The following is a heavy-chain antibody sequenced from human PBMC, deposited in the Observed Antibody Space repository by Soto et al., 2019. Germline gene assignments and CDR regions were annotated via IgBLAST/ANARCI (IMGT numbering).Heavy chain of an antibody. D-gene: IGHD2-2*01. V-gene: IGHV1-69*12. Sequence: QVRLVQSGAEVKKTGSSVKVSCEASGTTFSNFAIGWVRQAPGQGLEWMGGIILPFGTPNYAQKFQGRVTISADESMTTAYMELRGLRSEDTAVYYCVSGPGYEGYFDYWGQGTLVTVSS. J-gene: IGHJ4*02. CDR3: VSGPGYEGYFDY. CDR2: IILPFGTP. CDR1: GTTFSNFA.